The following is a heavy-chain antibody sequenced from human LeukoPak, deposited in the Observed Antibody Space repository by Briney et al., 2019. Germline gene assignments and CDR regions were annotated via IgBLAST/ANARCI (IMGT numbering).Heavy chain of an antibody. CDR2: ISWNSGTT. CDR3: AKDFGRSPQLADY. V-gene: IGHV3-9*01. Sequence: PGGSLRLSCAASGFTFDDYAMFWVRQAPGKGLEWVSDISWNSGTTNYADSVKGRFTISRDNAKNSLYLQMNSLRHEDTALYYCAKDFGRSPQLADYWGQGTLVIVSS. J-gene: IGHJ4*02. CDR1: GFTFDDYA. D-gene: IGHD6-13*01.